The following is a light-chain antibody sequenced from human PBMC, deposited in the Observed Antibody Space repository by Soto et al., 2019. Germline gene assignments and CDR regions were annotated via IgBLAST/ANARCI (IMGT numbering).Light chain of an antibody. CDR1: QSVLETSKNKNY. Sequence: DIVMTQSPDSLAVSLGERATINCKSSQSVLETSKNKNYLAWYQQKPGQPPKLLIYWASTRVSGVPDRFSGSGSGTDFTLTIRSMQAEDAAVYYCQRYFGLPWTFGQGTKVDIK. CDR2: WAS. V-gene: IGKV4-1*01. CDR3: QRYFGLPWT. J-gene: IGKJ1*01.